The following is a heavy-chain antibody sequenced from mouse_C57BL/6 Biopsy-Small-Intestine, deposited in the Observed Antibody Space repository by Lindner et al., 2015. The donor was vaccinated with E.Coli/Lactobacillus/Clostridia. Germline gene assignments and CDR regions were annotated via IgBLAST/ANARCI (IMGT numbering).Heavy chain of an antibody. CDR1: GYTFTRYV. V-gene: IGHV1-14*01. J-gene: IGHJ2*01. CDR3: ARWVYFDY. Sequence: VQLQESGPELVKPGASVKMSCKASGYTFTRYVMHWVKQKPGQGLEWIGYIDPDNDGTKYNEKFKGKATLTSDKSSSTAYMELSSLTPEDSAVYFCARWVYFDYWGQGTTLTVSS. CDR2: IDPDNDGT.